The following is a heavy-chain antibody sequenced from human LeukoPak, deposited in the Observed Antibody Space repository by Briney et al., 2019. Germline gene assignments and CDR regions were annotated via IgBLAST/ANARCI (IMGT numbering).Heavy chain of an antibody. V-gene: IGHV4-59*01. CDR2: MYYSGST. Sequence: SETLSLTCTVSGGSISSYYWSWIRQPPGKGLEWIGYMYYSGSTNYNPSLKSRVTISVDTSKNQFSLKLSSVTAADTAVYYCASTDSSGYYCDYWGQGTLVTVSS. CDR1: GGSISSYY. J-gene: IGHJ4*02. D-gene: IGHD3-22*01. CDR3: ASTDSSGYYCDY.